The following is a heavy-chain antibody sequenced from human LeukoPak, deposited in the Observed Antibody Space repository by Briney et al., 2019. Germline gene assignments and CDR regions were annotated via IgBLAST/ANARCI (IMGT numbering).Heavy chain of an antibody. V-gene: IGHV3-64D*06. CDR1: GFSFSSYA. CDR3: VKAVNYDILTGCYSEPPFDY. Sequence: PGGSLRLSCSASGFSFSSYAMHWVRQAPGKGLEYVSAISSIGGSSYYADSVKGRFTISRDNAKNTLYLQMSSLRAEDTAVYYGVKAVNYDILTGCYSEPPFDYRGQGTLVSVS. D-gene: IGHD3-9*01. J-gene: IGHJ4*02. CDR2: ISSIGGSS.